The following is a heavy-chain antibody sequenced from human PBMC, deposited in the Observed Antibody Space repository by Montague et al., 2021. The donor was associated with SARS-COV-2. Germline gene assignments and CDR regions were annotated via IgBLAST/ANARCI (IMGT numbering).Heavy chain of an antibody. CDR3: ARHGAAAGTFPYYYYGMCA. D-gene: IGHD6-13*01. CDR1: GYSFSSYY. CDR2: IYPSDSNT. Sequence: QSGAEVKKPGESLKISCKGFGYSFSSYYIGWVRQMPGKGLEWMGIIYPSDSNTRYSPSFQGQVTISVDKSITTAYLQWSSLKASDTAIYYCARHGAAAGTFPYYYYGMCAWGPGTPVTVS. V-gene: IGHV5-51*01. J-gene: IGHJ6*02.